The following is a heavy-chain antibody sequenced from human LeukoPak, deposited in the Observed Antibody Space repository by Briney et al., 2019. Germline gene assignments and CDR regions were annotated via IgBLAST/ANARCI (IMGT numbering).Heavy chain of an antibody. CDR1: GFTFSSYE. CDR2: ISSSGSTI. D-gene: IGHD5-18*01. Sequence: PGGSLRLSCAASGFTFSSYEMNWVRQAPGKGLEWVSYISSSGSTIYYADSVKGRFTISRDNAKNSLYLQMNSLRAEDTAVYYCARELDTAMVADYWGQGTLVTVSS. J-gene: IGHJ4*02. CDR3: ARELDTAMVADY. V-gene: IGHV3-48*03.